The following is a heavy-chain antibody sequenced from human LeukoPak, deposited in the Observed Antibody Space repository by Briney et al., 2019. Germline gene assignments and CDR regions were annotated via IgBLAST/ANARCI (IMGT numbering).Heavy chain of an antibody. CDR3: GRQPSGFYEKSGYYPYYFDS. J-gene: IGHJ4*02. CDR1: GGSLNNCY. Sequence: SETLSLTCTVSGGSLNNCYWSLVRQPPGKGLEWVGCIFYTGNTKYDPSLKSRVTISLDTSKSQISLRLTSVTAADTAVYYRGRQPSGFYEKSGYYPYYFDSWGQGTLVTVS. CDR2: IFYTGNT. D-gene: IGHD3-22*01. V-gene: IGHV4-59*08.